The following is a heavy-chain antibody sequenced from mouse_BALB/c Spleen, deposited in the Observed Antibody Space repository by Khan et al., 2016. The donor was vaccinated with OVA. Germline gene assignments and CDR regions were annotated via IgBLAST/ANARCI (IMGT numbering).Heavy chain of an antibody. CDR1: GYTFTAYD. J-gene: IGHJ4*01. Sequence: QVQLQQSGPELVQPGTLVKISCKASGYTFTAYDINWVKQRPGQGLEWIGWIYPGDGSTKCFENFKDRAILTVDKSSNTAYMQLSGLTSEDSAVYFCAREGLRGVALDYWGQGTSVSVSS. D-gene: IGHD2-4*01. CDR2: IYPGDGST. CDR3: AREGLRGVALDY. V-gene: IGHV1S56*01.